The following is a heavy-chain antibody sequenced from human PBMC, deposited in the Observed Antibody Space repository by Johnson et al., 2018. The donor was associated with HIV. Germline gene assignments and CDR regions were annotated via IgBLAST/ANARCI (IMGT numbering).Heavy chain of an antibody. V-gene: IGHV3-7*05. Sequence: VQLVESGGGLVQPGGSLRLSCAASGFTFSSYWMSWVRQAPGTGLEWVANIKQDGSEKYYVDSVKGRFTISRDNAKNSLYLQMNSLRAEDTAVYYCASDYYYDSRARLGAFDIWGQGTMVTVSS. J-gene: IGHJ3*02. D-gene: IGHD3-22*01. CDR1: GFTFSSYW. CDR2: IKQDGSEK. CDR3: ASDYYYDSRARLGAFDI.